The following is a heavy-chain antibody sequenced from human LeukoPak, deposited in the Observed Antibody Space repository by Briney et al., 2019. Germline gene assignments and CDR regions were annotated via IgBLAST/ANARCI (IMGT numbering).Heavy chain of an antibody. D-gene: IGHD3-22*01. CDR2: IIPIFGTA. Sequence: SVKVSCKASGGTFSSYAIGWVRQAPGQGLEWMGGIIPIFGTANYAQKFQGRVTITADESTSTAYMELSSLRSEDTAVYYCAAPYDSSGYYPFDYWGQGTLVTVSS. CDR1: GGTFSSYA. V-gene: IGHV1-69*13. J-gene: IGHJ4*02. CDR3: AAPYDSSGYYPFDY.